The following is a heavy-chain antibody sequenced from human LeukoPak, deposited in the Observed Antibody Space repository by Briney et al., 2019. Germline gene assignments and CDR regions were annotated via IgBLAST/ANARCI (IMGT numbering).Heavy chain of an antibody. CDR3: ARPLAGYSYGYWVFDY. D-gene: IGHD5-18*01. CDR2: LSAYNVNT. Sequence: ASVKVSCKASGYTFTSYGISWVPHAPEQGLEWMGWLSAYNVNTNYAQKLQGRVTMTTDTFPSTAYMEQRSLRSADTDAYICARPLAGYSYGYWVFDYWGQGTLVTVSS. V-gene: IGHV1-18*01. J-gene: IGHJ4*02. CDR1: GYTFTSYG.